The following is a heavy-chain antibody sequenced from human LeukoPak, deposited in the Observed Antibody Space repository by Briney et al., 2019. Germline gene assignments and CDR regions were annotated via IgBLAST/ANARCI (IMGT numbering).Heavy chain of an antibody. CDR3: ARRAGYYGSGSYRYDYYYYMDV. J-gene: IGHJ6*03. CDR2: INQRGRT. Sequence: SDTLSLACAVYCASFGSYYGGWTRQPPGRGLEWLGEINQRGRTNYNTSLKSRVPISVDTSKDQVTLKLSSVTAADTAVYYCARRAGYYGSGSYRYDYYYYMDVWGKGTTVTVSS. V-gene: IGHV4-34*01. D-gene: IGHD3-10*01. CDR1: CASFGSYY.